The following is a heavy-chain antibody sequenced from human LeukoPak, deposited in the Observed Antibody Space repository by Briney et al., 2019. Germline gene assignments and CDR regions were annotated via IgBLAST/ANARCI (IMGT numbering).Heavy chain of an antibody. Sequence: PSETLSLTCTVSGGSIINYYWSWIRQPPGEGLEWIGYISSSGSTTYNPSLKSRVTISVDTSKNQFSLKLTSVTAADTAVYYCARPAYGGNPGSGAFDIWGQGTMVTVSS. CDR2: ISSSGST. CDR3: ARPAYGGNPGSGAFDI. J-gene: IGHJ3*02. V-gene: IGHV4-59*01. D-gene: IGHD4-23*01. CDR1: GGSIINYY.